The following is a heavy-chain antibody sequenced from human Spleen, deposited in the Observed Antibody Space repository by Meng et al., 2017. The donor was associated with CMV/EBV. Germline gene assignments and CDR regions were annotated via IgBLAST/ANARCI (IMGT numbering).Heavy chain of an antibody. J-gene: IGHJ5*02. V-gene: IGHV4-4*07. CDR1: GGSIRSNC. D-gene: IGHD3-10*01. Sequence: GQLQESGAVLVNPAEALSITSSVSGGSIRSNCWSWIRQPARKGLEWIGHIYSSGSTNYNPSLKGRVTMSLDTSKSQFSLKLGSVTAADTAVYYCAGSGRSYWFDPCGQGTLVTVSS. CDR2: IYSSGST. CDR3: AGSGRSYWFDP.